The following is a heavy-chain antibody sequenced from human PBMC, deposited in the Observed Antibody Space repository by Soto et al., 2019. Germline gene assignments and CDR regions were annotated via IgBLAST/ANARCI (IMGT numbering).Heavy chain of an antibody. CDR3: ARIASAGRGWDV. CDR2: IKQDGSEK. D-gene: IGHD6-13*01. Sequence: EVQLVESGGGLVQPGGSLRLSCAASGFTFSSYWMSWVRQAPVKGLEWVGNIKQDGSEKNYVDFVEGRFTISRDNAENSLYLQINSSGAEDTDVYYWARIASAGRGWDVWGQGTTVVVSS. CDR1: GFTFSSYW. J-gene: IGHJ6*02. V-gene: IGHV3-7*01.